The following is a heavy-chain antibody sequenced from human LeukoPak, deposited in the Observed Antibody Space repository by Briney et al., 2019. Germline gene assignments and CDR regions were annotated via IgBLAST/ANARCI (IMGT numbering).Heavy chain of an antibody. D-gene: IGHD3-16*01. CDR3: ARGKLIPGP. V-gene: IGHV3-9*01. J-gene: IGHJ5*02. Sequence: GGSLRLSCAASGFTFDDYAVHWVRQAPGKGLEWVSGISWNSGSIGYADSVKGRFTISRDNAKNSLYLQMNSLRAEDTAVYYCARGKLIPGPWGQGTLVTVSS. CDR1: GFTFDDYA. CDR2: ISWNSGSI.